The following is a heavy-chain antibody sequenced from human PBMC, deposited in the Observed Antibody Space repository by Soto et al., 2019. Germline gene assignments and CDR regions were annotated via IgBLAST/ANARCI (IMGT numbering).Heavy chain of an antibody. J-gene: IGHJ4*02. CDR3: ARAPPCTSCYAARDYYFDY. D-gene: IGHD2-2*01. Sequence: SVKVSCKASGGTFSSYAISWVRQAPGQGLEWMGGIIPIFGTANYAQKFQGRVTITADESTSTAYMELSSLRSEDTAVYYCARAPPCTSCYAARDYYFDYWGQGTLVTVSS. CDR1: GGTFSSYA. CDR2: IIPIFGTA. V-gene: IGHV1-69*13.